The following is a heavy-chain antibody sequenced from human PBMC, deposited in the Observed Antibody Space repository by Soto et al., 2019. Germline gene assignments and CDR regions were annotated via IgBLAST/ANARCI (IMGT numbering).Heavy chain of an antibody. CDR1: GFTFSSYD. CDR3: ARVHSGYDYLFDY. J-gene: IGHJ4*02. V-gene: IGHV3-13*01. Sequence: GGSLRLSCAASGFTFSSYDMHWVRQATGKGLEWVSAIGTAGDTYYPGSVKGRFTISRENAKNSLYLQMNSLRAEDTAVYYCARVHSGYDYLFDYWGQGTLVTVSS. D-gene: IGHD5-12*01. CDR2: IGTAGDT.